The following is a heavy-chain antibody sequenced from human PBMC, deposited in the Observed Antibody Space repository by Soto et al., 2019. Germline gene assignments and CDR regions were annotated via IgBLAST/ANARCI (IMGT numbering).Heavy chain of an antibody. CDR1: GYSFTSYW. V-gene: IGHV5-51*01. CDR2: IYPGDSDT. CDR3: ASSSTYYYYYMDV. J-gene: IGHJ6*03. D-gene: IGHD6-6*01. Sequence: GESLKISCKGSGYSFTSYWIGWVRQMPGKGLEWMGIIYPGDSDTRYSPSFQGQVTISADKSISTAYLQWSSLKASDTAMYYCASSSTYYYYYMDVWGKGTTVTVSS.